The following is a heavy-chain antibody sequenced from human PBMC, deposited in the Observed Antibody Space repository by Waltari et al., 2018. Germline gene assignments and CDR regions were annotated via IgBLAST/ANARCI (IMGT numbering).Heavy chain of an antibody. J-gene: IGHJ4*02. D-gene: IGHD6-19*01. CDR2: INHSGST. V-gene: IGHV4-34*01. CDR1: GGSFGGYY. Sequence: QVQLQQWGAGLLKPSETLSLTCAVYGGSFGGYYWCWIRQPPGKGLEWIGEINHSGSTNYNPSLKSRVTISVDTSKNQFSLKLSSVTAEDTAVYYCARNGIAVAGTEDYWGQGTLVTVSS. CDR3: ARNGIAVAGTEDY.